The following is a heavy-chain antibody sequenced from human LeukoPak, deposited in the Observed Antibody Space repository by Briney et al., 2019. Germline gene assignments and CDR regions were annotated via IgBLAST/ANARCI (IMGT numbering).Heavy chain of an antibody. CDR3: ARVRGSASPFDY. CDR2: INHSGST. J-gene: IGHJ4*02. V-gene: IGHV4-34*01. CDR1: GGSFSGYY. Sequence: SETLSLTCAVYGGSFSGYYWSWIRQPPGKGLEWIGEINHSGSTNYNPSLKSRVTKSVDTSKNQFSLKLSSVTAADTAVYYCARVRGSASPFDYWGQGTLVTVSS. D-gene: IGHD2-15*01.